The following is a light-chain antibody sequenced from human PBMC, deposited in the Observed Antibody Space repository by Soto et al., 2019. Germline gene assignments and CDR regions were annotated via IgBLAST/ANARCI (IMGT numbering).Light chain of an antibody. J-gene: IGLJ3*02. V-gene: IGLV1-44*01. CDR3: AAWDDNLNGWV. CDR1: SSNIGSNT. Sequence: QPVLTQPPSASGTPGQRVTVSCSGSSSNIGSNTVNWYQQVPGTAPKLLIYSNDQRPSGVPDRFSGSKSGTSASLAISGLQSEDEADYYCAAWDDNLNGWVFGGGTKLTVL. CDR2: SND.